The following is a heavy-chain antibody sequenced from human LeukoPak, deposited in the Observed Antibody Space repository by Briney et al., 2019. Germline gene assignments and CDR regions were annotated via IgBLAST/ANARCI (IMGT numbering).Heavy chain of an antibody. V-gene: IGHV3-23*01. CDR3: AKGSGGSCYSPPDY. D-gene: IGHD2-15*01. CDR1: GFTFSTYA. Sequence: GVSLRLSCATSGFTFSTYAVSWVRQAPGKGLEWVSAICGNSANTYYADSVKGRFTISRDNSKNTLYLQMSSLRAEDTALYYCAKGSGGSCYSPPDYWGQGTLVTVSS. CDR2: ICGNSANT. J-gene: IGHJ4*02.